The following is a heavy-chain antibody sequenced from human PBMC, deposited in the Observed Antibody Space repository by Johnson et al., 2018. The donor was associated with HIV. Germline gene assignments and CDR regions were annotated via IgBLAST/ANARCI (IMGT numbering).Heavy chain of an antibody. CDR1: GFTFSSYA. CDR3: ARVYYCDDTYGLDI. CDR2: LSYDGSTK. Sequence: QVQLVESGGGVVQPGRSLRLSCAASGFTFSSYAMHWVRQAPGKGLEWVASLSYDGSTKDYADSVKGRFTISRDISKNLLYLQINSLRTEDTVVYYCARVYYCDDTYGLDIWGQGTTVTVSS. J-gene: IGHJ3*02. V-gene: IGHV3-30*04. D-gene: IGHD3-22*01.